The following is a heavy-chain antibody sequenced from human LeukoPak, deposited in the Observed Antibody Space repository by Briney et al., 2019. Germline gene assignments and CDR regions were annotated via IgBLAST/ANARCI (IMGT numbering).Heavy chain of an antibody. D-gene: IGHD3-10*01. CDR3: ATDRFYNTFDY. J-gene: IGHJ4*02. CDR2: IKTDGSEK. V-gene: IGHV3-7*01. Sequence: GGSLRLSCAASAITFSNSWMNWVRQAPGEGREWVATIKTDGSEKGYVNSVKGRFTISRYNAKNSLYLRMDSLRVDDTAVYYCATDRFYNTFDYWGQGTLVTVSS. CDR1: AITFSNSW.